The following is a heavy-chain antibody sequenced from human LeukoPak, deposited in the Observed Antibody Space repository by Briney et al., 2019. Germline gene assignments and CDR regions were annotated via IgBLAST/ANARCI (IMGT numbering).Heavy chain of an antibody. D-gene: IGHD5-24*01. CDR3: ARDVEMATVWYPQNDY. Sequence: GASVKVSCKASGGTFSSYAISWVRQAPGQGLEWMGGIIPIFGTANYAQKFQGRVTITADESTSTAYMELSSLRSEDTAVYYCARDVEMATVWYPQNDYWGQGALVTVSS. CDR1: GGTFSSYA. CDR2: IIPIFGTA. J-gene: IGHJ4*02. V-gene: IGHV1-69*13.